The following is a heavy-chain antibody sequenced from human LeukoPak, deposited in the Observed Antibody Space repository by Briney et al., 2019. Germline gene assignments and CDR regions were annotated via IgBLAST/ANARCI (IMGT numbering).Heavy chain of an antibody. J-gene: IGHJ3*02. V-gene: IGHV3-48*03. CDR1: GFTFSSYE. Sequence: PGGSLRLSCAASGFTFSSYEMNWVRQAPGKGLEWFSYISSSASTRNYADSVKGRFTISRDNAKNSLYLQMSSLRAEDTAVYYCARENTEDAFDIWGQGTMVIVSS. CDR3: ARENTEDAFDI. CDR2: ISSSASTR. D-gene: IGHD1/OR15-1a*01.